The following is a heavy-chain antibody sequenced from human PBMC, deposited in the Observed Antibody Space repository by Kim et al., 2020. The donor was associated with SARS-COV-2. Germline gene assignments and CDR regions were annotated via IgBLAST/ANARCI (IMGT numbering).Heavy chain of an antibody. D-gene: IGHD3-10*01. CDR2: IYYSGST. J-gene: IGHJ3*02. CDR1: GGSVSSGSYY. Sequence: SETLSLTSTVSGGSVSSGSYYWSWIRQPPGKGLEWIGYIYYSGSTNYNPSLKSRVTISVDTSKNQFSLKLSSVTAADTAVYYCARSWFGEGDAFDIWGQGTMVTVSS. V-gene: IGHV4-61*01. CDR3: ARSWFGEGDAFDI.